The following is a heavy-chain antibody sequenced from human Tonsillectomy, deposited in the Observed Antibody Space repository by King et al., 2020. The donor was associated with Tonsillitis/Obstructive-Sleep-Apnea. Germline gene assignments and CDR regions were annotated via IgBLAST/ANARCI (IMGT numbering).Heavy chain of an antibody. CDR3: ARPGLRSPDGAAAAYFDF. D-gene: IGHD6-13*01. J-gene: IGHJ4*02. Sequence: VQLVESGGGLVQPGGSLRLSCAASGFTFTGYEMNWVRQAPGKGLEWVSYISSRGSTIYYADSVKGRFTISRDNAKNSLYLQMNSLRAEDTAVYYCARPGLRSPDGAAAAYFDFWGQGALVTVSS. CDR2: ISSRGSTI. CDR1: GFTFTGYE. V-gene: IGHV3-48*03.